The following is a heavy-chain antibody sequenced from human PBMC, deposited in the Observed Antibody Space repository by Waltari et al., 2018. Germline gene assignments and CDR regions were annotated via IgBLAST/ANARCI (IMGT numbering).Heavy chain of an antibody. Sequence: QVQLQESGPGLVKPSETLSLTCTVSGGSISSYYWSWIRQPPGKGLEWIGYIYYSGSTNYNPSLKSRVTRSVDTSKNQFSLKLSSVTAADTAVYYCARDRLEAALLWFGEGAFDIWGQGTMVTVSS. CDR2: IYYSGST. CDR3: ARDRLEAALLWFGEGAFDI. J-gene: IGHJ3*02. CDR1: GGSISSYY. D-gene: IGHD3-10*01. V-gene: IGHV4-59*01.